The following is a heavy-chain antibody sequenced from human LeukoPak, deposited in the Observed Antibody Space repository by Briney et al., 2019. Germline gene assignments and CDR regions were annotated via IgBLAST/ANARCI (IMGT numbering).Heavy chain of an antibody. Sequence: GGSLRRSCAASGFTFSDYYMTWIRQAPGKGLEWVSYISSGSSYTKYGDSVKGRFTISRDNAKNSLHLQMNSLRAEDTAVYYCARALRDCSSATCYPDYWGQGTLVTVSS. J-gene: IGHJ4*02. D-gene: IGHD2-2*01. V-gene: IGHV3-11*05. CDR2: ISSGSSYT. CDR1: GFTFSDYY. CDR3: ARALRDCSSATCYPDY.